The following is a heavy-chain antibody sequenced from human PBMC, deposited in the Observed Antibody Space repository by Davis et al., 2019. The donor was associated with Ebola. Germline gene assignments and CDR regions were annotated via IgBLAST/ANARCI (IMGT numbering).Heavy chain of an antibody. CDR2: ISGSGGST. J-gene: IGHJ4*02. CDR1: GFTFSSYA. D-gene: IGHD4-23*01. CDR3: AKEGGYGGNSAGIFDY. Sequence: GESLKISCAASGFTFSSYAMSWVRQAPGKGLEWVSAISGSGGSTYYADSVKGRFTISRDNSKNTLYLQMNSLRAEDTAVYYCAKEGGYGGNSAGIFDYWGQGTLVTVSS. V-gene: IGHV3-23*01.